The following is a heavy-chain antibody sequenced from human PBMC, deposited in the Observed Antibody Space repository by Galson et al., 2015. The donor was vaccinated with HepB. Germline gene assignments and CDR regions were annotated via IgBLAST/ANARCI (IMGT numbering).Heavy chain of an antibody. Sequence: SVKVSCKASGGTFSSYAISWVRQAPGQGLEWMGGIIPIFGTANYAQKFQGRVTITADESTSTAYMELSSLRSEDTAVYYCARGLTYCSSTSCYFDYWGQGTLVTVSS. CDR3: ARGLTYCSSTSCYFDY. V-gene: IGHV1-69*13. CDR2: IIPIFGTA. J-gene: IGHJ4*02. CDR1: GGTFSSYA. D-gene: IGHD2-2*01.